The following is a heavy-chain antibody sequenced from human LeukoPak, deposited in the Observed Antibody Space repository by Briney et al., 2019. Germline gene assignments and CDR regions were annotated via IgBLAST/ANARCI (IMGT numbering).Heavy chain of an antibody. CDR3: AGGIGGAPHFDY. CDR1: GFTFSTFE. Sequence: GGSLRLSCAASGFTFSTFEMNWVRQAPGKGLEGISYISSSGTTMYYADSVKGRFTISRDNAKNSLYLQMNNLRAEDTAVYYCAGGIGGAPHFDYWGQGSLVTVSS. CDR2: ISSSGTTM. J-gene: IGHJ4*02. V-gene: IGHV3-48*03. D-gene: IGHD3-10*01.